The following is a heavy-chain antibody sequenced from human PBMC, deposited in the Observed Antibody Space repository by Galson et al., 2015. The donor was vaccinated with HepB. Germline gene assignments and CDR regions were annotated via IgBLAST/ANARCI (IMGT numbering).Heavy chain of an antibody. J-gene: IGHJ4*02. V-gene: IGHV3-23*01. D-gene: IGHD1-26*01. Sequence: SLRLSCAASGFTFSSSDMRWVRQAPGTGLEWVSGISDSGGSTYYADSVKGRFTISRDNSKNTLYLQMNNLSGEDTALYYCAKRGGGSGSHPFDYWGQGTLVTVSS. CDR2: ISDSGGST. CDR3: AKRGGGSGSHPFDY. CDR1: GFTFSSSD.